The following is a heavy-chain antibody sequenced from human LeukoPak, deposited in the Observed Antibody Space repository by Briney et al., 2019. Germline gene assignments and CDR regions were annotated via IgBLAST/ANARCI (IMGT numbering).Heavy chain of an antibody. CDR2: IYYSGST. V-gene: IGHV4-59*01. Sequence: PSETLSLTCTVSGGSISSYYWSWIRQPPGKGLEWIGYIYYSGSTNYNPSLKSRVTISVDTSKNQFSLKLSSVTAADTAVYYCARGELERRFDYWGQGTLVTVSS. CDR1: GGSISSYY. CDR3: ARGELERRFDY. J-gene: IGHJ4*02. D-gene: IGHD1-1*01.